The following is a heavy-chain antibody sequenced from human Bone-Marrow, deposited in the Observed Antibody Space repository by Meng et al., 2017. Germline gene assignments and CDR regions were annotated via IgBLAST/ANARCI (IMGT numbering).Heavy chain of an antibody. Sequence: QVQLQESGPGLVEPSQTLSLTCTVSGGSMSSGNYYWRWVRQPPGKGLEWIGYIHHSGSAYYNPSLKSRVSISVETSKNQFSLNLNSMTAADTAVYYCASFDHIPRRNYFDYWGQGTLVTVSS. CDR3: ASFDHIPRRNYFDY. J-gene: IGHJ4*02. CDR2: IHHSGSA. V-gene: IGHV4-30-4*01. D-gene: IGHD2-21*01. CDR1: GGSMSSGNYY.